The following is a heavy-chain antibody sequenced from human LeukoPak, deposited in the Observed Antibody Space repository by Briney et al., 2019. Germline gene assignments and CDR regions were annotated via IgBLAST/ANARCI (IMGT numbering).Heavy chain of an antibody. CDR3: AKDGRPLYGGNSGDAFDI. CDR2: ISSSSSTI. Sequence: PGGSLRLSCAASGFTFSSYEMNWVRQAPGKGLEWVSYISSSSSTIYYADSVKGRFTISRDNSKNTLYLQMNSLRAEDTAVYYCAKDGRPLYGGNSGDAFDIWGQGTMVTVSS. V-gene: IGHV3-48*03. J-gene: IGHJ3*02. CDR1: GFTFSSYE. D-gene: IGHD4-23*01.